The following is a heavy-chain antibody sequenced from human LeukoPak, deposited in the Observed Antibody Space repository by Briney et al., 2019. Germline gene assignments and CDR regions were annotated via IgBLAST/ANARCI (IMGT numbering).Heavy chain of an antibody. D-gene: IGHD1-14*01. Sequence: PGGSLRLSCAASGFTVSSNYMSWVRQAPGKGLEWVSIIYSGGSTYYADSVKGRFTISRDNSKNTLYLQMNSLRAEDTAVYYCARDRSGTNPLDYWGQGTLVTVSS. CDR3: ARDRSGTNPLDY. CDR1: GFTVSSNY. CDR2: IYSGGST. V-gene: IGHV3-53*05. J-gene: IGHJ4*02.